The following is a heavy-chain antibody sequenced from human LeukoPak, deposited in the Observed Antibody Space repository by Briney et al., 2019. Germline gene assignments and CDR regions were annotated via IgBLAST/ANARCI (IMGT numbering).Heavy chain of an antibody. J-gene: IGHJ4*02. CDR2: IFNSGST. D-gene: IGHD5-24*01. CDR3: ARAEDGYQIDY. CDR1: GGSISSYY. Sequence: SETLSLTCTVSGGSISSYYWSWIRQPPGNGLEWIGSIFNSGSTHYSPSLKSRVTMTVDTSKNQFSLKLSSVTAADTAVYYCARAEDGYQIDYWGQGTLVTVSS. V-gene: IGHV4-4*07.